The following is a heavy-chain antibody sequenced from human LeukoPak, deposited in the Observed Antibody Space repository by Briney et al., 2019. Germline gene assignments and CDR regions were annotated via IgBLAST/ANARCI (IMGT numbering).Heavy chain of an antibody. D-gene: IGHD3-22*01. Sequence: GGSLRLSCAASGFTFSSYSMNWVRQAPGKGLECVSSISNSSSYIYYADSVKGRFIISRDNAKKSLHLQMNSLRAEDMAVYYCARGYTAYDSSGIWGQGTLVTVSS. CDR1: GFTFSSYS. V-gene: IGHV3-21*01. CDR3: ARGYTAYDSSGI. CDR2: ISNSSSYI. J-gene: IGHJ4*02.